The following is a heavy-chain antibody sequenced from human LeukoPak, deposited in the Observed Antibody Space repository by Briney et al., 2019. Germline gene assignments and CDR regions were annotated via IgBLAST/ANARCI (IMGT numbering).Heavy chain of an antibody. J-gene: IGHJ4*02. CDR2: IDPSDSYT. D-gene: IGHD2-15*01. CDR3: ARGAYCSGGSCYADTFDY. CDR1: GYSFTSYW. V-gene: IGHV5-10-1*01. Sequence: GESLKISCKGSGYSFTSYWISWVRQMPGKGLEWMGRIDPSDSYTNYSPSFQGHVTISADKSISTAYLQWSSLEASDTAMYYCARGAYCSGGSCYADTFDYWGQGTLVTVSS.